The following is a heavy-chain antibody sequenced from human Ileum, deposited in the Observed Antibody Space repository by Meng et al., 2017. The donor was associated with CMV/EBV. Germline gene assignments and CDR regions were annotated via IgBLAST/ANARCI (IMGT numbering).Heavy chain of an antibody. J-gene: IGHJ6*02. Sequence: GESLKISCAASGFTFRNAWMSWVRQAPGKGPEWGGRTKSKTDGGTTDYAAPVKGRFTISRDDAKNTLDLQMTSLKTEDTAVYYCTTEGDPRYSGYDRYYYYGMDVWGQGTTVTVSS. D-gene: IGHD5-12*01. V-gene: IGHV3-15*01. CDR1: GFTFRNAW. CDR2: TKSKTDGGTT. CDR3: TTEGDPRYSGYDRYYYYGMDV.